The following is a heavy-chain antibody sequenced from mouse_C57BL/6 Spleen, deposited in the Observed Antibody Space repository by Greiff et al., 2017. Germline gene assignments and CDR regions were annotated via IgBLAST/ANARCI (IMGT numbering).Heavy chain of an antibody. CDR1: GFSLSTFGMG. Sequence: QVTLKVCGPGILQPSQTLSLTCSFSGFSLSTFGMGVGWIRQPSGKGLEWLAHIWWDDDKHYNPALKSRLTISKDTSKNQVFLKIANVDTADTATYYCARPSGGNYEDWFAYWGQGTLVTVSA. CDR3: ARPSGGNYEDWFAY. V-gene: IGHV8-8*01. J-gene: IGHJ3*01. D-gene: IGHD2-1*01. CDR2: IWWDDDK.